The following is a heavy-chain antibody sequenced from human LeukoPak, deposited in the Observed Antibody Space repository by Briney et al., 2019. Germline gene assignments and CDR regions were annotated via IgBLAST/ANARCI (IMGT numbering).Heavy chain of an antibody. CDR1: GYSFSNYW. CDR2: IYPDDSDT. CDR3: VSVQDYYDSSGYWNFDY. D-gene: IGHD3-22*01. Sequence: GESLQISCKGSGYSFSNYWIGWVRQLPGKGLEWMGIIYPDDSDTRYSPSFQGQVTISADKSISTAYLQWRSLKASDTAMYYCVSVQDYYDSSGYWNFDYWGQGTLVTVSS. V-gene: IGHV5-51*01. J-gene: IGHJ4*02.